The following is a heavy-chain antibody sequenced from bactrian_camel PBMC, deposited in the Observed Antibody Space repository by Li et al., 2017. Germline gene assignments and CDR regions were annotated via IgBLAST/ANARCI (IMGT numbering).Heavy chain of an antibody. CDR1: GYTGCRPC. CDR2: ISPGSGRR. Sequence: QLVESGGDSVQAGGSLRASCAVSGYTGCRPCVGWFRQAPGKEREGVAAISPGSGRRYYGDSVKGRFTISRDNAKNTLYLQMNSLKPEDTAMYYCAASRSGGAWFFGGINFGYWGQGTQVTVS. CDR3: AASRSGGAWFFGGINFGY. V-gene: IGHV3S28*01. J-gene: IGHJ6*01. D-gene: IGHD1*01.